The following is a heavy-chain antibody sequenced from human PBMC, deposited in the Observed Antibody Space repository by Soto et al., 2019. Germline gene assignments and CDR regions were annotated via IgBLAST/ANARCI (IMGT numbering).Heavy chain of an antibody. CDR1: GFTFSSYG. Sequence: GGSLRLSCAASGFTFSSYGMHWVRQAPGKGLEWVAVIWYDGSNKYYADSVKGRFTISRDNSKNTLYLQMNSLRAEDTAVYYCARDAGLLHYYFDYWGQGTLVTVSS. D-gene: IGHD3-22*01. J-gene: IGHJ4*02. CDR2: IWYDGSNK. V-gene: IGHV3-33*01. CDR3: ARDAGLLHYYFDY.